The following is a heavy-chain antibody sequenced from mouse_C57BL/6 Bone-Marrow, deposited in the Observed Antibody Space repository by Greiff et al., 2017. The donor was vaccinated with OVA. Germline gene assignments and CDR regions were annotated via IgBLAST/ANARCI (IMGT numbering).Heavy chain of an antibody. J-gene: IGHJ1*03. D-gene: IGHD1-1*01. CDR1: GYTFTDYE. Sequence: QVQLQQSGAELVRPGASVTLSCKASGYTFTDYEMHWVKQTPVHGLEWIGAIDPETGGTAYNQKFKGKAILTADKSSSTAYMELRSLTSEDSAVYYCTSYYYGSSYGWYVDVWGTGTTVTVSS. CDR3: TSYYYGSSYGWYVDV. CDR2: IDPETGGT. V-gene: IGHV1-15*01.